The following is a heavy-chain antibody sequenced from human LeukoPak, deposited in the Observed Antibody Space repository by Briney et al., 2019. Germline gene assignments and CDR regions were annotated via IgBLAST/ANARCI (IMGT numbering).Heavy chain of an antibody. Sequence: GGSLRLSCAASGFTFEDYAMLGARHAPGKALECVSGISWNSGSIGYADSVMGRFTISRDNAKNSLYLQMNSLRAEDTALYYCAKGYYYDSSGYYDYWGQGTLVTASS. CDR3: AKGYYYDSSGYYDY. CDR2: ISWNSGSI. CDR1: GFTFEDYA. D-gene: IGHD3-22*01. J-gene: IGHJ4*02. V-gene: IGHV3-9*01.